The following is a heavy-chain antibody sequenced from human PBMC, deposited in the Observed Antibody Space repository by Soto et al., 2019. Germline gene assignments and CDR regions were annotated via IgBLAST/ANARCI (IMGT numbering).Heavy chain of an antibody. J-gene: IGHJ6*02. CDR1: RTSISSSSYY. Sequence: PSETLSLTCTLSRTSISSSSYYWGWIRQPPGKGLEWIGSIYYSGSTYYNPSLKSRVTISVDTSKNQFSLKLSSVTAADTAVYYCARHLDKDYDFWSGYYFNYYGMDVWGQGTTVT. CDR3: ARHLDKDYDFWSGYYFNYYGMDV. CDR2: IYYSGST. V-gene: IGHV4-39*01. D-gene: IGHD3-3*01.